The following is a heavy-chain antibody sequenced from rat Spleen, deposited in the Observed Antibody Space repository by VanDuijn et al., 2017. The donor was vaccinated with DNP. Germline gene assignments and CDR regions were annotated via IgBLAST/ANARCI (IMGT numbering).Heavy chain of an antibody. J-gene: IGHJ2*01. CDR2: IGSAAYAP. Sequence: EVQLVESGGGLVQPGRSLKLSCAASGFTFSAYYIAWVRQAPAKGLEWVAYIGSAAYAPYYGDSVKGRFTISRDNAKSTLYLQINSLRSEDMATYYCVRWNSGHFDYWGQGVMVTVSS. D-gene: IGHD4-3*01. CDR3: VRWNSGHFDY. CDR1: GFTFSAYY. V-gene: IGHV5-22*01.